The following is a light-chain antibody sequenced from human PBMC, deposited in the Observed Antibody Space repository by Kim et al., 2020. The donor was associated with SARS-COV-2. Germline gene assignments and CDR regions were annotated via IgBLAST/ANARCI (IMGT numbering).Light chain of an antibody. V-gene: IGLV3-21*04. J-gene: IGLJ3*02. Sequence: APGKTVSITCEGNNIGSKSVRWYQQDPGRAPVLVIYYDSDRPSGIPERFSGSNSGNTATLTISRVEAGDEADYYCQVWDSSSDHPVFGGGTQLTVL. CDR1: NIGSKS. CDR2: YDS. CDR3: QVWDSSSDHPV.